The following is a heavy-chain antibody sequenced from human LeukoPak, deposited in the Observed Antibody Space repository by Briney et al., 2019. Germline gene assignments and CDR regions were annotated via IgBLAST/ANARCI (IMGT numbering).Heavy chain of an antibody. D-gene: IGHD7-27*01. Sequence: PSETLSLTCAVYGGSFSGYYRSWIRQPPGKGLEWIGEINHSGSTNYNPSLKSRVTISVDTSKNQFSLKLSSVTAADTAVYYCVRDPTSGAFDIWGQGTMVTVSS. V-gene: IGHV4-34*01. CDR2: INHSGST. CDR3: VRDPTSGAFDI. CDR1: GGSFSGYY. J-gene: IGHJ3*02.